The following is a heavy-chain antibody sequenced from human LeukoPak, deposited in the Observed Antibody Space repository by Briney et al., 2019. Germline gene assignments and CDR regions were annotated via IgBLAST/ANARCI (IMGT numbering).Heavy chain of an antibody. CDR3: ARDRGLYGYNYGGPGYYFDY. CDR1: GFTFSSYA. CDR2: ISSNGGST. Sequence: PGGSLRLSCAASGFTFSSYAMHWVRQAPGKGLEYVSAISSNGGSTYYANSVKGRFTISRDNSKNTLYLQMGSLRAEDMAVYYCARDRGLYGYNYGGPGYYFDYWGQGTLVTVSS. J-gene: IGHJ4*02. D-gene: IGHD5-24*01. V-gene: IGHV3-64*01.